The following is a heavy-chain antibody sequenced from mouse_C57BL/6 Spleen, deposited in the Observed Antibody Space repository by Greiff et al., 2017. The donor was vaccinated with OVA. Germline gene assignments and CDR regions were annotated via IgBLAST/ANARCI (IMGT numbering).Heavy chain of an antibody. J-gene: IGHJ2*01. CDR3: ARGGVRVTTGGYFDD. V-gene: IGHV5-4*03. Sequence: EVKLMESGGGLVKPGGSLKLSCAASGFTFTSYAMSWVRQTPGTRLEWVATISDGGSYTYYPDNVKGRFTISRNNDKNNLYLQVSNLKSEDTAMYYCARGGVRVTTGGYFDDWGQGTTVTVSS. D-gene: IGHD2-3*01. CDR1: GFTFTSYA. CDR2: ISDGGSYT.